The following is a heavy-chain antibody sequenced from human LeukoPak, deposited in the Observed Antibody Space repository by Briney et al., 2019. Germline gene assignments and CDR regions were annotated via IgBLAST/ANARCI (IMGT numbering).Heavy chain of an antibody. CDR2: INPNGGST. Sequence: ASVKVSCKASGYSFSNHYIHWVRQAPGQGLEWMGLINPNGGSTSYAQKFQGRVTMTRNTSISTAYMELSSLRSEDTAVYYCARADSSGYPDYWGQGTLVTVSS. J-gene: IGHJ4*02. D-gene: IGHD3-22*01. CDR3: ARADSSGYPDY. V-gene: IGHV1-46*01. CDR1: GYSFSNHY.